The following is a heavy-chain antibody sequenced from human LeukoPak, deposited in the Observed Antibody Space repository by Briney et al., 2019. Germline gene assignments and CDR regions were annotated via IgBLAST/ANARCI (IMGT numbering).Heavy chain of an antibody. CDR3: AREVPQYGGSYNY. D-gene: IGHD1-26*01. Sequence: TAGGSLRLSCAASGFTFSSYSMNWVRQAPGKGLEWVSSISSSSSSIYYADSVKGRFTISRDNAKNSLYLQMNSLRAEDTAVYYCAREVPQYGGSYNYWGQGTLVTVSS. J-gene: IGHJ4*02. V-gene: IGHV3-21*01. CDR1: GFTFSSYS. CDR2: ISSSSSSI.